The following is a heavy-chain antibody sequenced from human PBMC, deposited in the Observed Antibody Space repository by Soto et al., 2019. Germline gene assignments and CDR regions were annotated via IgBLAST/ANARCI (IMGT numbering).Heavy chain of an antibody. D-gene: IGHD3-10*01. CDR3: ARLLFYGAGSRVYFDS. J-gene: IGHJ4*02. CDR1: GGSISSSSYY. CDR2: INYSGRT. Sequence: QLQLQESGPGLVKPSETLSLTCTVSGGSISSSSYYWGWIRQPPGKGLEWVGSINYSGRTYYNPSFKGRVTITVDTSKNSLSLHLSSVTVADTVVYYCARLLFYGAGSRVYFDSWGQGTLVTVSS. V-gene: IGHV4-39*01.